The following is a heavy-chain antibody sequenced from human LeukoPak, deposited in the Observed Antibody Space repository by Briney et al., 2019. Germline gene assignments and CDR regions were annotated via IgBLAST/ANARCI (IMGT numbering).Heavy chain of an antibody. Sequence: GGSLRLSCAASGFTFSSYAMSWVRQAPGKGLEWVSRISGSGGSTYYADSVKGRFIISRDNSKNTLYMQMNSLRAEDTAVYYCAKGNSGWYDYWGQGTLVTVSS. V-gene: IGHV3-23*01. CDR2: ISGSGGST. CDR3: AKGNSGWYDY. D-gene: IGHD6-19*01. J-gene: IGHJ4*02. CDR1: GFTFSSYA.